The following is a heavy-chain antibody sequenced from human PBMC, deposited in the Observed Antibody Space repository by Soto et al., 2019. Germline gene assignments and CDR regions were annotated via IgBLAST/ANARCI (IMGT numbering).Heavy chain of an antibody. J-gene: IGHJ4*02. CDR2: INHSGST. V-gene: IGHV4-34*01. D-gene: IGHD2-2*01. CDR3: ARGLPWTIVVVPAAMDFDY. Sequence: SETLSLTCAVYGGSFSGYYWSWIRQPPGKGLEWIGEINHSGSTNYNPSLKSRVTISVDTSKNQFSLKLSSVTAADTAVYYCARGLPWTIVVVPAAMDFDYRGQGTLVTVSS. CDR1: GGSFSGYY.